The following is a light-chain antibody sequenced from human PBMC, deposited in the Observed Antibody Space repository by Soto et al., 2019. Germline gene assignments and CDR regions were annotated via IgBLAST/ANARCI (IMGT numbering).Light chain of an antibody. CDR2: EVS. CDR1: SSDVGRYDY. Sequence: QSVLTQPASVSGSPGQSITISCTGTSSDVGRYDYVSWYQQHPGKAPKLMVSEVSHRPSGVSNRFSGSKSGNTASLTISGLQAEDEADYYCSSYSTMGTYVFGARTKVTVL. V-gene: IGLV2-14*01. CDR3: SSYSTMGTYV. J-gene: IGLJ1*01.